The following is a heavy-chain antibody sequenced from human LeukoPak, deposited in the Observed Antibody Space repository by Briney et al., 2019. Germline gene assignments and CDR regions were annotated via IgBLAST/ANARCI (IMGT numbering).Heavy chain of an antibody. V-gene: IGHV4-34*01. CDR2: VNESGGT. D-gene: IGHD6-19*01. CDR3: ARHLTSEYSSGWYYVDY. Sequence: SSETLSLTCAVYIDSFSNYHWNWIRQTPAKGMEWIGEVNESGGTNISPSLRSRVTIFVDTSKNQFSLKLSSVTATDRAVYYCARHLTSEYSSGWYYVDYWGQGTLVTVSS. CDR1: IDSFSNYH. J-gene: IGHJ4*02.